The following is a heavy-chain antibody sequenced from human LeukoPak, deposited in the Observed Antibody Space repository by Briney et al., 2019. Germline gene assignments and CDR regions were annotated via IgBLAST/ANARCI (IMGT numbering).Heavy chain of an antibody. Sequence: GGSLRLSCAASGFTFSSYAMHWVRQAPGKGLEWVAVISYDGSNKYYADSVKGRFTISRDNAKNSLYLQMNSLRAEDTAVYYCARRGPHDYWGQGTLVTVSS. V-gene: IGHV3-30-3*01. CDR3: ARRGPHDY. CDR2: ISYDGSNK. D-gene: IGHD3-10*01. J-gene: IGHJ4*02. CDR1: GFTFSSYA.